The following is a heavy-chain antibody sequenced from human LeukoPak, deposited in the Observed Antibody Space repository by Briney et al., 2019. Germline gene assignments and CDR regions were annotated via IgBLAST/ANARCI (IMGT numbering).Heavy chain of an antibody. V-gene: IGHV3-23*01. CDR2: IVGDSSKT. CDR1: GLTHHGYA. D-gene: IGHD3-10*01. J-gene: IGHJ4*02. CDR3: AKRGVVIRGLLVIGYHQEAYHYDF. Sequence: GGSLRLSCAISGLTHHGYAMTWVRQAPGKGLEWVSTIVGDSSKTYYADSVKGRFTISRDNSRYMLFLHMNNLRAEDTALYFCAKRGVVIRGLLVIGYHQEAYHYDFWGQGVLVTVSS.